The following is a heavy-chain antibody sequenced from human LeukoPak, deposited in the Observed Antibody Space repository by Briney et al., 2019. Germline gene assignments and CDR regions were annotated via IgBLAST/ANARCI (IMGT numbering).Heavy chain of an antibody. CDR1: GYTLTELS. J-gene: IGHJ5*02. CDR2: FDPEDGET. D-gene: IGHD3-22*01. Sequence: ASVKVSCKVSGYTLTELSMHWVRQAPGKGLEWMGGFDPEDGETIYAQKFQGRVTMTEDTSADTAYMELSSLRSEDTAVYYCVTVKDYYDSSGYFGWFDPWGQGTLVTVSP. V-gene: IGHV1-24*01. CDR3: VTVKDYYDSSGYFGWFDP.